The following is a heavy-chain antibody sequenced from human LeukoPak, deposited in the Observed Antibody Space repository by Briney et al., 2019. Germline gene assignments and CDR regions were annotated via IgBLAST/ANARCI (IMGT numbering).Heavy chain of an antibody. CDR2: IIPIFGIA. CDR3: AIDCSSTSCYIATYFVY. Sequence: SVKVSCKASGGTFSSYAISWVRQAPGQGLEWMGRIIPIFGIANYAQKFQGRVTITADKSTSTAYMELSSLRSEDTAVYYCAIDCSSTSCYIATYFVYWGQGTLVTVSS. D-gene: IGHD2-2*02. V-gene: IGHV1-69*04. CDR1: GGTFSSYA. J-gene: IGHJ4*02.